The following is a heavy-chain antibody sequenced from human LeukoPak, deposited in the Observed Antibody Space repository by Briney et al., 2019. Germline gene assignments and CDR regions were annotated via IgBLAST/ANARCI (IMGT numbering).Heavy chain of an antibody. CDR2: ITSSSSTI. CDR1: GFTVSSNY. Sequence: PGGSLRLSCAASGFTVSSNYMSWVRQAPGKGLEWVSYITSSSSTIQYADSAKGRFTVSRDNAKNSLYLQMNSLRAEDTAVYYCARGTAYYVNDYWGQGALVTVSS. V-gene: IGHV3-48*01. D-gene: IGHD1-26*01. CDR3: ARGTAYYVNDY. J-gene: IGHJ4*02.